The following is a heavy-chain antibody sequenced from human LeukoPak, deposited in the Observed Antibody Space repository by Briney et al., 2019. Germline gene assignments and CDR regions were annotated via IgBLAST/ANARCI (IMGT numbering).Heavy chain of an antibody. D-gene: IGHD3-22*01. CDR1: GSTFTSYG. V-gene: IGHV1-18*01. CDR2: ISAYNGNT. Sequence: GASVKVSCKASGSTFTSYGISWVRQAPAQGLEWMGWISAYNGNTNYAQALPGRVTITTATSTSTASMELRSLRSDDTAVYYCARGGGYYYDSSGYYYPLDYFDYWGQGTLVTVSS. CDR3: ARGGGYYYDSSGYYYPLDYFDY. J-gene: IGHJ4*02.